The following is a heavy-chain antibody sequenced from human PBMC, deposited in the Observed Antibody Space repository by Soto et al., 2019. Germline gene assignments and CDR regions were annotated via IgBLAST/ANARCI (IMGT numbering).Heavy chain of an antibody. CDR3: AKEGVTMVRGVRGWFDP. CDR2: ISGSGGST. J-gene: IGHJ5*02. Sequence: EVQLLESGGGLVQPGGSLRLSCAASGFTFSSYAMSWVRQAPGKGLEWVSAISGSGGSTYYADSVKGRFTISRDNSKNTLYLQMNSLRAEDTAVYYCAKEGVTMVRGVRGWFDPWGQGTLVTVSS. D-gene: IGHD3-10*01. V-gene: IGHV3-23*01. CDR1: GFTFSSYA.